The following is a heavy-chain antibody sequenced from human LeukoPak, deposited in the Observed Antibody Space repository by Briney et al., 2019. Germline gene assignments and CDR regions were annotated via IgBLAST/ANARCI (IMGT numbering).Heavy chain of an antibody. CDR3: ARVRGAGYCSSTSCRGAFDI. J-gene: IGHJ3*02. V-gene: IGHV3-30-3*01. CDR2: ISYDGSNK. D-gene: IGHD2-2*01. Sequence: GGSLRLSCATSGFTFSTYVMHWVRQAPGKGLEWVAVISYDGSNKYYADSVKGRFTISRDNSKNTLYLQMNSLRAEDTAVYYCARVRGAGYCSSTSCRGAFDIWGQGTMVTVSS. CDR1: GFTFSTYV.